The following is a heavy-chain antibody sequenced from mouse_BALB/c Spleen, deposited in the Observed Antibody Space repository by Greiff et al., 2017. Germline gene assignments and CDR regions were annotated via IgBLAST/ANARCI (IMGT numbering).Heavy chain of an antibody. J-gene: IGHJ2*01. D-gene: IGHD2-12*01. CDR2: IDPSDSYT. CDR3: AARYDRRVDY. V-gene: IGHV1-69*02. CDR1: GYTFTSYW. Sequence: QVQLQQPGAELVKPGASVKLSCKASGYTFTSYWMHWVKLRPGQGLEWIGEIDPSDSYTNYNQKFKGKATLTVDKSSSTAYMQLSSLTSEDSAVYYCAARYDRRVDYWGQGTTLTVSS.